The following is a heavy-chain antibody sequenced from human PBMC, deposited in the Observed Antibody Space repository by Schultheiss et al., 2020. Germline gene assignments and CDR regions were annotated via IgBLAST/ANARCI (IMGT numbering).Heavy chain of an antibody. CDR2: INHSGST. CDR1: NSSIASSSYY. Sequence: SCTVSNSSIASSSYYWGWIRQPPGKGLEWIGEINHSGSTNYNPSLKSRVTISVDTSKNQFSLKLSSVTAADTAVYYCAREAGGEPIDYWGQGTLVTVSS. J-gene: IGHJ4*02. CDR3: AREAGGEPIDY. D-gene: IGHD1-14*01. V-gene: IGHV4-39*07.